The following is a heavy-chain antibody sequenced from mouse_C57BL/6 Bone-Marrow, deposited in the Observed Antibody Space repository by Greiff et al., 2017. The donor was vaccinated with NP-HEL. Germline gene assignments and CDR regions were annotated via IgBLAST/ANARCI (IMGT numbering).Heavy chain of an antibody. Sequence: DVKLQESGPGLVKPSQSLSLTCSVTGYSITSGYYWNWIRQFPGNKLEWMGYISYDGSNNYNPSLKNRISITRDTSKNQFFLKLNSVTTEDTATYYCAREDYDGFYWGQGTSVTVSS. V-gene: IGHV3-6*01. CDR1: GYSITSGYY. CDR2: ISYDGSN. CDR3: AREDYDGFY. J-gene: IGHJ4*01. D-gene: IGHD2-4*01.